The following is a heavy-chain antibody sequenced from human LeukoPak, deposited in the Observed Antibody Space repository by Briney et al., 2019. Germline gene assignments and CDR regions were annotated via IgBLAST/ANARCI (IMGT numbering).Heavy chain of an antibody. CDR2: ISSSSYI. J-gene: IGHJ4*02. D-gene: IGHD2-15*01. Sequence: GGSLRLSCAASGFTFSSYSMNWVRQAPGKGLEWVSSISSSSYIYYADSVKGRFTISRDNAKNSLYLQMNSLRAEDTAVYYCARDRSVVAASFDYWGQGTLVTVSS. V-gene: IGHV3-21*01. CDR1: GFTFSSYS. CDR3: ARDRSVVAASFDY.